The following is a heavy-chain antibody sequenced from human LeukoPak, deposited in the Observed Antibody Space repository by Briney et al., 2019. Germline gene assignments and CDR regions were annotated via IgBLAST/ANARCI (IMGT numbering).Heavy chain of an antibody. CDR3: ARENGGEDY. V-gene: IGHV1-46*01. CDR2: INPSGGDT. D-gene: IGHD2-21*01. Sequence: GSVTVSCKASGYTFTRYYMHWVRQAPGQGLEWMGMINPSGGDTTYAQKLQGRVTMTRDTSTSTVYMELSSLRSEDTAVYYCARENGGEDYWGQGTLVTVSS. CDR1: GYTFTRYY. J-gene: IGHJ4*02.